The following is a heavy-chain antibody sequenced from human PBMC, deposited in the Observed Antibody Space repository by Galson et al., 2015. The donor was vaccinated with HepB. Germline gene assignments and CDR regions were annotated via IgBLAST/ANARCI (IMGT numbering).Heavy chain of an antibody. Sequence: SLRLSCAASGFTFSSYGMHWVRQAPGKGLEWVAVIWHDGSKKYYIESVKGRFTISRDNSKNTLYLQLNSLRDEDTGVYYCASSGDFWGPGSLVTASS. V-gene: IGHV3-33*01. CDR1: GFTFSSYG. D-gene: IGHD6-25*01. J-gene: IGHJ4*02. CDR3: ASSGDF. CDR2: IWHDGSKK.